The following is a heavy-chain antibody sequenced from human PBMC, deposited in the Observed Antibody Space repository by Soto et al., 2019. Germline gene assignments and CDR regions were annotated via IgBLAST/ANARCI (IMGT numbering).Heavy chain of an antibody. V-gene: IGHV3-33*01. Sequence: GGSLRLSCAASGFTFSSYGMHWVRQAPGKGLEWVAVIWYDGSNKYYADSEKGRFTISRDNSKNTLYLQMNSLRAEDTAVYYCARDDSSGYYLHWGQGTLVTVSS. D-gene: IGHD3-22*01. J-gene: IGHJ4*02. CDR1: GFTFSSYG. CDR2: IWYDGSNK. CDR3: ARDDSSGYYLH.